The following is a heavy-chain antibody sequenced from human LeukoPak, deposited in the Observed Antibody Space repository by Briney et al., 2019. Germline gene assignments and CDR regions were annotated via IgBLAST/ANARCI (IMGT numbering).Heavy chain of an antibody. CDR3: AKVSGILTCYADY. CDR2: ISGSGGST. D-gene: IGHD3-9*01. V-gene: IGHV3-23*01. CDR1: GFTFSSYA. J-gene: IGHJ4*02. Sequence: GGSLRLSCAASGFTFSSYAMSWVRQAPGKGLEWVSAISGSGGSTYYADSVKGRFTISRDNSKNTLYLQMNSLRAEDKAVYYCAKVSGILTCYADYWGQGTLVTVSS.